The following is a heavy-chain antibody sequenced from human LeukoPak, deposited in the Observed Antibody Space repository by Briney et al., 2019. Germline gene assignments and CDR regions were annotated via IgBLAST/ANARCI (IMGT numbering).Heavy chain of an antibody. Sequence: ASVKVSCKASGYTFTSFGICWVRQAPGQGPEWMGWISTYNGNTNYAQKLQGRVTMTTDTSTSTAYMELRSLRSDDTAVYYCSRVRDAGLRDFDYWGQGTLVTVSS. CDR2: ISTYNGNT. J-gene: IGHJ4*02. CDR1: GYTFTSFG. D-gene: IGHD2-21*02. CDR3: SRVRDAGLRDFDY. V-gene: IGHV1-18*01.